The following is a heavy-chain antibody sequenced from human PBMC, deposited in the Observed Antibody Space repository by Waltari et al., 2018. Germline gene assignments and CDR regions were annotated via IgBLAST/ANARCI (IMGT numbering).Heavy chain of an antibody. J-gene: IGHJ4*02. D-gene: IGHD1-7*01. Sequence: QLQLQESGPGLVKPSETLSLTCTVSGGSISSSSYYWAWIRQPPGKGLEWIGSIYYSGSTYYNPSLMSRVTISVDTSKNQFSLKLSSVTAADTAVNYCARPRGAQWNSFAFDYWGQGTLVTVSS. CDR3: ARPRGAQWNSFAFDY. CDR1: GGSISSSSYY. CDR2: IYYSGST. V-gene: IGHV4-39*01.